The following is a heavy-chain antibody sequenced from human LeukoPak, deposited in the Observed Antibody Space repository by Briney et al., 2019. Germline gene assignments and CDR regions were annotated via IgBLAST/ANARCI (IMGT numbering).Heavy chain of an antibody. V-gene: IGHV3-48*04. CDR3: ARLLVSNSGGAAFDH. D-gene: IGHD5/OR15-5a*01. J-gene: IGHJ4*02. CDR2: ISSSSTI. Sequence: PGGSLRLSCAASGFTFSSYTMNWVRQAPGKGLEWVSYISSSSTIYYADSVKGRFTISRDNAKNSLYLQMNSLRAEDTAVYYCARLLVSNSGGAAFDHWGQRTLVTVSS. CDR1: GFTFSSYT.